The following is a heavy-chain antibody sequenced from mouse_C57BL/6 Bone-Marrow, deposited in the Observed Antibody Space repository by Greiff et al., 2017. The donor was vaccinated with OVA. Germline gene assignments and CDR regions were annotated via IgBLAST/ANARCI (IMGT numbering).Heavy chain of an antibody. D-gene: IGHD2-10*02. V-gene: IGHV1-63*01. CDR2: IYPGGGYT. CDR1: GYTFTNYW. Sequence: QVQLQQSGAELVRPGTSVKMSCTASGYTFTNYWIGWAKQRPGHGLEWIGDIYPGGGYTNYNEKFKGKATLTADKSSSTAYMQFSSLTSEDSAIYYCARSIVYGNLDYWGQGTTLTVSS. J-gene: IGHJ2*01. CDR3: ARSIVYGNLDY.